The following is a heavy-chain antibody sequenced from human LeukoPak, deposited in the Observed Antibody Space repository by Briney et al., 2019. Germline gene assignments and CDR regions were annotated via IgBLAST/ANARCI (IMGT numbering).Heavy chain of an antibody. D-gene: IGHD3-16*01. CDR2: IKSKTDGGTT. CDR3: ARDFSGGY. J-gene: IGHJ4*02. CDR1: GFTFSNAW. V-gene: IGHV3-15*01. Sequence: PGGSLRLSCAAPGFTFSNAWMSWVRQAPGKGLEWVGRIKSKTDGGTTDYAAPVKGRFTISRDDSKNTLYLQMNSLRAEDTAVYYCARDFSGGYWGQGTLVTVSS.